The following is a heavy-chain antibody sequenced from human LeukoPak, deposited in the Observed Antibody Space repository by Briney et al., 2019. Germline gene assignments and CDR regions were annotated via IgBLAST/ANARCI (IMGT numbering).Heavy chain of an antibody. CDR3: AKGGYDILTGYDSPSDY. D-gene: IGHD3-9*01. CDR2: ISAYNGNT. CDR1: GYTFTSYG. J-gene: IGHJ4*02. V-gene: IGHV1-18*04. Sequence: ASVKVSCKASGYTFTSYGISWVRQAPGQGLEWMGWISAYNGNTNYAQKLRGRVTMTTDTSTSTAYMELRSLRSDDTAVYYCAKGGYDILTGYDSPSDYWGQGTLVTVSS.